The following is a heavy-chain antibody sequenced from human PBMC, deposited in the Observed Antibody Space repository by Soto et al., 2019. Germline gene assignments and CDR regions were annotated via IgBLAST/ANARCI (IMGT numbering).Heavy chain of an antibody. Sequence: GGSLRLSCAASGFTFSSYGMHWVRQAPGKGLEWVAVIWYDGSNKYYADSVKGRFTISRDNSKNTLYLQMNSLRAEDTAVYYCARDISPSVYYYDSSGLIWGQGTMVTVSS. CDR3: ARDISPSVYYYDSSGLI. D-gene: IGHD3-22*01. J-gene: IGHJ3*02. V-gene: IGHV3-33*01. CDR1: GFTFSSYG. CDR2: IWYDGSNK.